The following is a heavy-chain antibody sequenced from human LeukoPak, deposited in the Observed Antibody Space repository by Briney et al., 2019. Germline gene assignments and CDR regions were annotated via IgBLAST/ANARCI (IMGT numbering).Heavy chain of an antibody. D-gene: IGHD5-12*01. V-gene: IGHV1-69*04. J-gene: IGHJ6*02. CDR3: AREHVDIVATTNYYYGMDV. CDR2: IIPILGIA. Sequence: ASVKVSCKASGGTFSSHAISWVRQAPGQGLEWMGRIIPILGIANYAQKFQGRVTITADKSTSTAYMELSSLRSEDTAVYYCAREHVDIVATTNYYYGMDVWGQGTTVTVSS. CDR1: GGTFSSHA.